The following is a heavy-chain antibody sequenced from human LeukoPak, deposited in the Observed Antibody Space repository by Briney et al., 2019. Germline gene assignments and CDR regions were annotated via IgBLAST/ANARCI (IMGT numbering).Heavy chain of an antibody. CDR1: GFTFSSYG. J-gene: IGHJ6*03. Sequence: AGGSLRLSCAASGFTFSSYGMSWVRQAPGKGLEWVSAISGSGGSTYYADSVKGRFTISRDNSKNTLYLQMNSLRAEDTAVYYCARGPLSCSSTSCFMNYYMDVWGKGTTVTVSS. CDR2: ISGSGGST. V-gene: IGHV3-23*01. CDR3: ARGPLSCSSTSCFMNYYMDV. D-gene: IGHD2-2*01.